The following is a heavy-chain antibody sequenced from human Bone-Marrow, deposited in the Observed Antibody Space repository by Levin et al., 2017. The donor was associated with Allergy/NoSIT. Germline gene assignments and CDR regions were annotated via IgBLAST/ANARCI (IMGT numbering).Heavy chain of an antibody. D-gene: IGHD6-19*01. CDR3: ARGARIAVSYYYYYMDV. CDR1: GGSISSYY. V-gene: IGHV4-59*01. CDR2: IYYSGST. Sequence: GSLRLSCTVSGGSISSYYWSWIRQPPGKGLEWIGYIYYSGSTNYNPSLKSRVTISVDTSKNQFSLKLSSVTAADTAVYYCARGARIAVSYYYYYMDVWGKGTTVTVSS. J-gene: IGHJ6*03.